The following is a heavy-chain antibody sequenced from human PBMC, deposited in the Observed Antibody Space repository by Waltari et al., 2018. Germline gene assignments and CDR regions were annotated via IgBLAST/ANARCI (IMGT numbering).Heavy chain of an antibody. CDR2: IYYSGSP. V-gene: IGHV4-39*01. CDR3: ASKRGYSGYASFISDY. Sequence: QLQLQESGPGLVKPSETLSLTCTVSGGSITSNNHYWGWIRQPPGKGPEWIGSIYYSGSPYYNPSRQSRVPISLDTSKNQFSLKLTSVTAADTAVYFCASKRGYSGYASFISDYWGQGTLVTVSS. J-gene: IGHJ4*02. CDR1: GGSITSNNHY. D-gene: IGHD5-12*01.